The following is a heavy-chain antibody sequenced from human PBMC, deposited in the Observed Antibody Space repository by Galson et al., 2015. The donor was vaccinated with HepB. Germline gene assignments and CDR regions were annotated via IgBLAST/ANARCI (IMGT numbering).Heavy chain of an antibody. V-gene: IGHV3-30*18. D-gene: IGHD5-18*01. CDR1: GFTFSSYG. J-gene: IGHJ4*02. CDR2: ISYDGTNK. Sequence: SLRLSCAASGFTFSSYGMHWVRQAPGKGLEWVAVISYDGTNKYYADSVKGRFTISRDNSKNTLYLQMNSLRAEDTAVYYCAKDASQLSSPLYYFDYWGQGTLVTVSS. CDR3: AKDASQLSSPLYYFDY.